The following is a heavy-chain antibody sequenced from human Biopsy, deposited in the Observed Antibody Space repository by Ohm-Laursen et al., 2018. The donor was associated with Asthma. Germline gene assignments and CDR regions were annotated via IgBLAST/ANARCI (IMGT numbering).Heavy chain of an antibody. CDR3: ARGDSSNWSHYYFDY. V-gene: IGHV3-53*01. Sequence: SLRLSCAASGFAVSRDHMFWVRQAPGKGLEWVSVIYSGGTSHTADSVQGRVTISRDNSKNTLSLQMNSLRAEDTAVYYCARGDSSNWSHYYFDYWGQGTLVTVSS. CDR1: GFAVSRDH. D-gene: IGHD3-22*01. CDR2: IYSGGTS. J-gene: IGHJ4*02.